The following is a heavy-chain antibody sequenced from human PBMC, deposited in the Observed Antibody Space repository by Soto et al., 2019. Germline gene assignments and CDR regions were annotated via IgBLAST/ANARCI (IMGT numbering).Heavy chain of an antibody. CDR2: LSASGATA. D-gene: IGHD6-19*01. Sequence: EVQLLESGGGLVQPGVSLRLSCATSGFSLRSTAMSWVRRAPGKGLEWVSTLSASGATALFADFAKGRFTISRDNAKKSLYLQMNSLRAEDTAVYYCARGLSSGWFDYWGQGTLVTVSA. CDR1: GFSLRSTA. J-gene: IGHJ5*01. CDR3: ARGLSSGWFDY. V-gene: IGHV3-23*01.